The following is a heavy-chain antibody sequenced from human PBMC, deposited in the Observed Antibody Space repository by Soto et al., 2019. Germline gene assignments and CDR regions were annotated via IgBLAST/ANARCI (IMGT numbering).Heavy chain of an antibody. D-gene: IGHD3-22*01. CDR3: AKTVLRLLYGSTHFYRVVFGV. V-gene: IGHV3-23*01. J-gene: IGHJ3*01. CDR1: GFTFTSSA. Sequence: PGGSLRLSCIASGFTFTSSAMSWVRQAPGKGLEWVSTFSGSGGSTYYADSVKGRFTISRDNSKSTLYLQMDSLRAEDTAVYYCAKTVLRLLYGSTHFYRVVFGVWGQGTMVTVSS. CDR2: FSGSGGST.